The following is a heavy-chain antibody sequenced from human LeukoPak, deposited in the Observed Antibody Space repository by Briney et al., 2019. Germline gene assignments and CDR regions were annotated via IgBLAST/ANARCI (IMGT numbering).Heavy chain of an antibody. CDR1: GFTFSSYA. D-gene: IGHD5-18*01. CDR3: ARDPRGYSYGPPSDY. V-gene: IGHV3-30-3*01. CDR2: ISYDGSNK. Sequence: GGSLRLSCAASGFTFSSYAMHWVRQAPGKGLEWVAVISYDGSNKYYADSVKGRFTISRDNSKNTLYLQMNSLRAEDTAVYYCARDPRGYSYGPPSDYWGQGTLVTVSS. J-gene: IGHJ4*02.